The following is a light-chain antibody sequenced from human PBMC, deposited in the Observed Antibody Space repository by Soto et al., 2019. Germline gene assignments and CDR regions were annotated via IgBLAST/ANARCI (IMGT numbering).Light chain of an antibody. CDR2: GSS. CDR1: QSVGSN. J-gene: IGKJ1*01. Sequence: EILLTRSPATLPVSPGERATLSCRASQSVGSNLAWFQQKPGQAPRRLIYGSSTRATGVPARFSGSGSGAEFTLTISSLQPEDFATYYCLQHNTYPWTFGQGTKVDIK. V-gene: IGKV3-15*01. CDR3: LQHNTYPWT.